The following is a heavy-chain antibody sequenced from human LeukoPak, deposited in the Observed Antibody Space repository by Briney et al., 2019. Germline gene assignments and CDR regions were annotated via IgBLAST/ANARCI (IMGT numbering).Heavy chain of an antibody. CDR3: ARALDCSSTSCYYYYYGMDV. Sequence: ASVKVSCKASGGTFSSYAISWVRQAPGQGLEWMGGIIPIFGTANYAQKFQGRVTITADESTSTAYMELSSLRSGDTAVYYCARALDCSSTSCYYYYYGMDVWGQGTTVTVSS. CDR2: IIPIFGTA. D-gene: IGHD2-2*01. J-gene: IGHJ6*02. CDR1: GGTFSSYA. V-gene: IGHV1-69*13.